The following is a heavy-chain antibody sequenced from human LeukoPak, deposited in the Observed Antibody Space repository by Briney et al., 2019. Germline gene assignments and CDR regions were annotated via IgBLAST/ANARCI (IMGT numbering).Heavy chain of an antibody. V-gene: IGHV4-31*03. J-gene: IGHJ4*02. CDR3: ARAFDYGGNPFDY. CDR1: GGSISSGGYY. D-gene: IGHD4-23*01. Sequence: SETLSLTCTVSGGSISSGGYYWSWIRQHPGKGLEWIGYIYYSGSTYYNPSLKSRVTISVDTSKNQFSLKLSTVTAADTAVYYCARAFDYGGNPFDYWGQGALVTVSS. CDR2: IYYSGST.